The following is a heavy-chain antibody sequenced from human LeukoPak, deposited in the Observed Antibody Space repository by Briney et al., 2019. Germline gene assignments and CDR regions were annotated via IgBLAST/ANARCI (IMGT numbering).Heavy chain of an antibody. V-gene: IGHV3-53*01. CDR2: IYSGGVT. Sequence: GGSLRLSCAASGFTVSSNYMSWVRQAPGKGLEWVSVIYSGGVTYYADSVKGRFTISRDNSRNTLYLQVNSLRAEDTAVYYCARLTQYYYDSNGHSGYFDYWGQGTLVTVSS. CDR3: ARLTQYYYDSNGHSGYFDY. J-gene: IGHJ4*02. CDR1: GFTVSSNY. D-gene: IGHD3-22*01.